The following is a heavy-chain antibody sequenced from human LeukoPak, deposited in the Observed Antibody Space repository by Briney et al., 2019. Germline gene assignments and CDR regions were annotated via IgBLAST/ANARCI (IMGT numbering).Heavy chain of an antibody. CDR1: GYTFTSYG. CDR2: ISAYNGNT. J-gene: IGHJ2*01. Sequence: ASVKVSCKASGYTFTSYGISWVRLAPGQRLEWMGWISAYNGNTNYAQKLQGRVTMTTDTSTSTAYMELRSLRSDDTAVYYCARGIAAAGTGFWYFDLWGRGTLVTVSS. V-gene: IGHV1-18*01. D-gene: IGHD6-13*01. CDR3: ARGIAAAGTGFWYFDL.